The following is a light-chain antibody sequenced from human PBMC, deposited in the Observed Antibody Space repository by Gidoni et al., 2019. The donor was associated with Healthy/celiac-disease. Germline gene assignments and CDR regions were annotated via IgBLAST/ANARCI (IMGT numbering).Light chain of an antibody. Sequence: DIQMTQSPSSLSASVGDRVTITCRASQSISSYLNWYQQKPGKAPKLLIYAASSFQSGVPSRFSGSGSGTYFTLTISSLQPEDFATYSCQQSYSTPGTFGQGTKVEIK. CDR2: AAS. J-gene: IGKJ1*01. CDR3: QQSYSTPGT. V-gene: IGKV1-39*01. CDR1: QSISSY.